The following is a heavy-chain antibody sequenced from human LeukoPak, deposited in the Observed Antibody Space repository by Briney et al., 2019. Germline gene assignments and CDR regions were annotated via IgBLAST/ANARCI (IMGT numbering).Heavy chain of an antibody. J-gene: IGHJ6*02. D-gene: IGHD3-10*01. CDR2: TSSSSGYI. CDR1: GFTFSSYS. V-gene: IGHV3-21*01. Sequence: GGFLRLSCAASGFTFSSYSMNWVRQAPGKGLEWVSSTSSSSGYIYYADSVKGRFTISRDNAKNSLYLQMNSLRAEDTAVYYCARDRYYYSSGSYLWSYGMDVWGQGTTVTVSS. CDR3: ARDRYYYSSGSYLWSYGMDV.